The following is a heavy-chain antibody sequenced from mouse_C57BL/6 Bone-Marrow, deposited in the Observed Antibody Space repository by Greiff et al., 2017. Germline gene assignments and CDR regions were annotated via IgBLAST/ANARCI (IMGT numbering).Heavy chain of an antibody. Sequence: QVQLQQSGAELVRPGTSVKVSCKASGYAFTNYLIEWVKQRPGQGLEWIGVINPGSGGTNYNEKFKGKATLTADKSSSTAYMQLNSLTSEDSAVYFCARGFIYYYGSSYLSYAMDYWGQGTSVTVSS. CDR2: INPGSGGT. CDR3: ARGFIYYYGSSYLSYAMDY. D-gene: IGHD1-1*01. V-gene: IGHV1-54*01. CDR1: GYAFTNYL. J-gene: IGHJ4*01.